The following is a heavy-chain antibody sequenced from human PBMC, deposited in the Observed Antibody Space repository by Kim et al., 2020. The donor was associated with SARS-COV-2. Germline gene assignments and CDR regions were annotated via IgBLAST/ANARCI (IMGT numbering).Heavy chain of an antibody. V-gene: IGHV6-1*01. J-gene: IGHJ4*02. Sequence: SVKSRITINPDTSKNQFSLQLNSVTPEDTAVYYCARGPFRGIAAAGDFDYWGQGTLVTVSS. CDR3: ARGPFRGIAAAGDFDY. D-gene: IGHD6-13*01.